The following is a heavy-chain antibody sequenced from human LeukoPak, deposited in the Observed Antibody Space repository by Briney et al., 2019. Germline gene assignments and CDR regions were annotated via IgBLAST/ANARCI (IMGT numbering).Heavy chain of an antibody. CDR2: INHSGST. D-gene: IGHD3-10*01. CDR1: GGSSSGYY. Sequence: PSETLSLTCAVYGGSSSGYYWSWIRQPPGKGLEWIGEINHSGSTNYNPSLKSRVTISVDTSKNQFSLKLSSVTAADTAVYYCARGRALSRGVRFFDYWGQGTLVTVSS. CDR3: ARGRALSRGVRFFDY. V-gene: IGHV4-34*01. J-gene: IGHJ4*02.